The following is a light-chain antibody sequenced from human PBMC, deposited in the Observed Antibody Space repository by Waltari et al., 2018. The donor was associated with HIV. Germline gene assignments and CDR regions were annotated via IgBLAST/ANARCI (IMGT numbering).Light chain of an antibody. V-gene: IGKV1-39*01. J-gene: IGKJ3*01. Sequence: DIQLTQSPSSLSASIGDRVTMTCRASQIITSCLNWYRQTPGNAPQLLIYAASVLQSGVQSRFSASGSGTDYTLTISIVQPEDFATYFCQQTYSPPLTFGPGTKVDVK. CDR1: QIITSC. CDR2: AAS. CDR3: QQTYSPPLT.